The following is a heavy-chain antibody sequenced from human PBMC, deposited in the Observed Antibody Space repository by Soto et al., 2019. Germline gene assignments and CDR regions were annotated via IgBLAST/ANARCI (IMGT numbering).Heavy chain of an antibody. D-gene: IGHD2-2*01. CDR1: GFTFSSYS. Sequence: PGGSLRLSCAASGFTFSSYSMNWVLQAPWKGLEWISYIGSRSSTTYYADSVEGRFTISRDNAKNSLYLQMNSLRDEDTAVYYCARDKGYCVSTSCFGYYYYGMDVWGQGTTVTVSS. CDR2: IGSRSSTT. J-gene: IGHJ6*02. V-gene: IGHV3-48*02. CDR3: ARDKGYCVSTSCFGYYYYGMDV.